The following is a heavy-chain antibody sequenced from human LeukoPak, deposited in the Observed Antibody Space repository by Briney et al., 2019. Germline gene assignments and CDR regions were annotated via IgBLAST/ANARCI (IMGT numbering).Heavy chain of an antibody. Sequence: QSGRSLRLSCAASGFTFDDYAMPWVRQAPGKGLEWVSGISWNSGSIGYADSVKGRFTISRDNAKNSLYLQMNSLRAEDTALYYCAKPANRYCSSTSCSPFDYWGQGTLVTVSS. D-gene: IGHD2-2*01. V-gene: IGHV3-9*01. CDR2: ISWNSGSI. CDR3: AKPANRYCSSTSCSPFDY. CDR1: GFTFDDYA. J-gene: IGHJ4*02.